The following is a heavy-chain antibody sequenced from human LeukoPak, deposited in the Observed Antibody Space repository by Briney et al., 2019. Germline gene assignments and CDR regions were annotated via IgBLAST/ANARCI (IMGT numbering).Heavy chain of an antibody. V-gene: IGHV5-51*01. J-gene: IGHJ4*02. CDR2: IYPGDSDT. Sequence: GESLKISCKGSGYSFTSYCIGWVRQMPGKGLEWMGIIYPGDSDTRYSPSFQGQVTISADKSISTAYLQWSSLKASDTAMYYCARLLAAAGTGNAYYFDYWGQGTLVTVSS. CDR1: GYSFTSYC. D-gene: IGHD6-13*01. CDR3: ARLLAAAGTGNAYYFDY.